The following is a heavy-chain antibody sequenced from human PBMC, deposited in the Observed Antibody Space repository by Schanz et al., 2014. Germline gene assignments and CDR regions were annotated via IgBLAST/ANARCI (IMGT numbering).Heavy chain of an antibody. CDR3: ARKMKLGVYGGKGHDSLDI. J-gene: IGHJ3*02. V-gene: IGHV3-23*04. CDR2: INTGVNT. D-gene: IGHD4-17*01. CDR1: GFTFGDYA. Sequence: VQLVESGGGLVKPGGSLRLSCAASGFTFGDYAMTWVRQAPGKGLEWVSAINTGVNTYYADSVTGRFTISRDNAKNTLYLQMNTLRAEDTAVYYCARKMKLGVYGGKGHDSLDIWGQGTMVTVSS.